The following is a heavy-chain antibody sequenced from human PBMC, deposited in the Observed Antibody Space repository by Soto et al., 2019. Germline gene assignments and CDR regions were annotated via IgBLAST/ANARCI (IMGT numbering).Heavy chain of an antibody. CDR1: GFPFSSYA. D-gene: IGHD6-13*01. J-gene: IGHJ5*02. V-gene: IGHV3-23*01. CDR2: ISVSGGST. CDR3: AKDPIAARP. Sequence: GGSLRLSCAASGFPFSSYAISWVSQAQVKGVEWVAAISVSGGSTYYVHSVKGRFTVSKDNSKITLYLQMISLRAEDKAVYYCAKDPIAARPWGQGTLVTVAA.